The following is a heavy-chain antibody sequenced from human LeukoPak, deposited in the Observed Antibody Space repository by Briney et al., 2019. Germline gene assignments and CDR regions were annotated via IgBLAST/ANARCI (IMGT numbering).Heavy chain of an antibody. V-gene: IGHV4-34*01. CDR2: INHSGST. CDR3: AKAMPRSGSTHFDL. Sequence: SETLSLTCAVYGGSFSGYYWSWIRQPPGKGLEWIGEINHSGSTNYNPSLKSRVTISVDTSKNQFSLKLSSVTAADTAIYYCAKAMPRSGSTHFDLWGRGTLVTVSS. CDR1: GGSFSGYY. J-gene: IGHJ2*01. D-gene: IGHD3-3*01.